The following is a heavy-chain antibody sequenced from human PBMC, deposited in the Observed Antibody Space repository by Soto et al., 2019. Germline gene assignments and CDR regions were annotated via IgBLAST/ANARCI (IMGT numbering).Heavy chain of an antibody. CDR1: GGTFSSYA. D-gene: IGHD5-18*01. CDR3: ARSLYSYGYKAFDI. Sequence: GASVKVSCKASGGTFSSYAISWVRQAPGQGLEWMGGIIPIFGTANYAQKFQGRVTITADKSTSTAYMELSSLRSEDTAVYYCARSLYSYGYKAFDIWAKGQWSPSPQ. V-gene: IGHV1-69*06. CDR2: IIPIFGTA. J-gene: IGHJ3*02.